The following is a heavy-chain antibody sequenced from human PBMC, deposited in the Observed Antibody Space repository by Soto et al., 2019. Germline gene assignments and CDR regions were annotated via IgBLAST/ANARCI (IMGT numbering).Heavy chain of an antibody. CDR3: TKDGGDILVVPAAILYYYNYYGMHX. Sequence: GGSLRLSCAASGFTFSSYGMHWVRQAPGKGLEWVSFISYDGSNKYYVYSVKVRFTISIDNSNNTLYLQMNSLIAEDTAVYYCTKDGGDILVVPAAILYYYNYYGMHXWGQGTTVAVS. D-gene: IGHD2-2*01. V-gene: IGHV3-30*18. J-gene: IGHJ6*02. CDR1: GFTFSSYG. CDR2: ISYDGSNK.